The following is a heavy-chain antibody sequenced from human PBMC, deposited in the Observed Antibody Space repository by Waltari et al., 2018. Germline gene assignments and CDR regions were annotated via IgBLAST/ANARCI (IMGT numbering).Heavy chain of an antibody. D-gene: IGHD3-10*01. V-gene: IGHV3-30*18. CDR3: AKDAFGNTYLDH. CDR2: ASFDGSTT. J-gene: IGHJ5*02. CDR1: GFSLSHFG. Sequence: QVQLVESGGGVVQPGMSLRLSCAASGFSLSHFGRHWVRQAPGKGVEWVALASFDGSTTYYADSVRGRFTISRDNSKNTLYLDINTLRVDDTAIYYCAKDAFGNTYLDHWGQGTLVTVSS.